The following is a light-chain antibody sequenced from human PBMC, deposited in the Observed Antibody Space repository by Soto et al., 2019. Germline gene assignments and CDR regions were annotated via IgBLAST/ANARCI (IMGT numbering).Light chain of an antibody. V-gene: IGLV2-11*01. CDR3: CSYAGSYDGL. Sequence: QSALTQPRSVSGSPGQSVTISCTGTSSDVGGYNYVSWYQQHPGKAPKLMIYDVSKRPSGVPDRFSGSKSGNTASLTISGLQAEDEADYYCCSYAGSYDGLFGGGTKLTVL. CDR2: DVS. CDR1: SSDVGGYNY. J-gene: IGLJ2*01.